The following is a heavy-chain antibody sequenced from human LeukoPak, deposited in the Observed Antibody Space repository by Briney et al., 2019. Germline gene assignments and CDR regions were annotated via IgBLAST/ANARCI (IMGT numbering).Heavy chain of an antibody. D-gene: IGHD3-3*01. J-gene: IGHJ5*02. Sequence: PGGSLRLSCAASGFTFSSYAMSWVRQAPGKGLEWVSSVSYSGTYTFYADSVTGRFTISRDNAKNSLYLQMDNLRVDDSALYYCVRDLRFIGGSDWFDPWGQGTQVIVSS. CDR1: GFTFSSYA. V-gene: IGHV3-21*01. CDR2: VSYSGTYT. CDR3: VRDLRFIGGSDWFDP.